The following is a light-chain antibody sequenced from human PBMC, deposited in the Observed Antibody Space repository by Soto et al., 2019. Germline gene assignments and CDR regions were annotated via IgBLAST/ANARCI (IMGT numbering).Light chain of an antibody. J-gene: IGKJ5*01. CDR3: QQRSNWPPIT. CDR1: QSVSSY. CDR2: DAS. V-gene: IGKV3-11*01. Sequence: EIVLTQSPATLSLSPGERATLSCRASQSVSSYLAWYQQQPGQAPRLLIYDASNRATGIPARFSGSGCGTDFTLTISSLEPEDLAVYYCQQRSNWPPITFGQGTRVEIK.